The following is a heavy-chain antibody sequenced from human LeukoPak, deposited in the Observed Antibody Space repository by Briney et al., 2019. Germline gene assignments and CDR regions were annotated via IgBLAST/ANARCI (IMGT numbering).Heavy chain of an antibody. D-gene: IGHD3-10*01. CDR2: INHSGST. CDR1: GGSFSGYY. CDR3: ARGVPYYYGSADYFDY. V-gene: IGHV4-34*01. J-gene: IGHJ4*02. Sequence: PSETLSLTCAVYGGSFSGYYWSWIRQPPGKGLEWIGEINHSGSTNYNPSLKSRVTISVDRSQNQFSLRLSSVTAADTAVYYCARGVPYYYGSADYFDYWGQGTLVTVSS.